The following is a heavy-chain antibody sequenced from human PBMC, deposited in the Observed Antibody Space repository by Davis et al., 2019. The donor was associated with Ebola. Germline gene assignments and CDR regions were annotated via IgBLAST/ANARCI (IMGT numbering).Heavy chain of an antibody. CDR3: AKGGITMDRGASF. CDR1: GFIFSDYW. J-gene: IGHJ1*01. Sequence: PGGSLRLSCAASGFIFSDYWMHWVRHRPGKGLVWVSRINGDGTLMSYADSVKGRFTTSRDNSRNTLYLQLNSLTEDDTAFYFCAKGGITMDRGASFWGRGTLVTVST. D-gene: IGHD3-10*01. CDR2: INGDGTLM. V-gene: IGHV3-74*01.